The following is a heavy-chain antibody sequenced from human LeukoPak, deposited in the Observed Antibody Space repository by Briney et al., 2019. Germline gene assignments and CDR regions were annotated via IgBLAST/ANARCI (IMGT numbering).Heavy chain of an antibody. V-gene: IGHV3-21*01. CDR1: GFTFSSYS. Sequence: GGSLRLSCAASGFTFSSYSMNWVRQAPGKGLEWFSTIITSSGSIYYADSVKGRFTISRDNAKNSLYLQMNSLRAEDTAVYYCARDAPRYCSSTSCYSRSAYYFDYWGQGTLVTVSS. CDR3: ARDAPRYCSSTSCYSRSAYYFDY. D-gene: IGHD2-2*01. J-gene: IGHJ4*02. CDR2: IITSSGSI.